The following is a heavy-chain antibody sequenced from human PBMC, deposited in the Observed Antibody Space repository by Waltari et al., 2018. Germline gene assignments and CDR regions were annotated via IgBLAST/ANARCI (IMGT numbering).Heavy chain of an antibody. CDR1: GGSISSYY. J-gene: IGHJ4*02. CDR3: AKAEWPLDY. D-gene: IGHD3-3*01. Sequence: QVQLQESGPGLVKPSETLVLTCTVSGGSISSYYWSWLRQPPGQGLEWLAYIHHSGSTNYNPSLKSRVTISVDTSKNQFSLKLTSVTAADTAVYYCAKAEWPLDYWGQGTLVTVSS. CDR2: IHHSGST. V-gene: IGHV4-4*09.